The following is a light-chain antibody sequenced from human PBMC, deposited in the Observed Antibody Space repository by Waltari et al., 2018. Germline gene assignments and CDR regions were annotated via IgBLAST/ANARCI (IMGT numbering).Light chain of an antibody. V-gene: IGKV3-15*01. CDR2: GAS. Sequence: EIVMTQSPATLSVSPGERATLSCRPSQSISSQLAWYQQKPGQAPRLLIYGASTRATGSPARFSGSGSGTEFTLTISSLQSEDFAVYFCQQYHESPPITFGPGTKVDIK. CDR1: QSISSQ. J-gene: IGKJ3*01. CDR3: QQYHESPPIT.